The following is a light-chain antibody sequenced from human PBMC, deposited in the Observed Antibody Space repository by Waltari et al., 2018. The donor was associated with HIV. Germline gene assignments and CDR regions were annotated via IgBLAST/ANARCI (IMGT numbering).Light chain of an antibody. CDR1: DSDFGVYNF. V-gene: IGLV2-14*03. CDR2: DVD. J-gene: IGLJ3*02. Sequence: PVQSITISCTGGDSDFGVYNFVSWYQQHPGRVPRLILYDVDSRAPGISDRFSGSRSGPTASLNISRLRAEDEADYYCPSFTGDDTLLFGGGTKVTVL. CDR3: PSFTGDDTLL.